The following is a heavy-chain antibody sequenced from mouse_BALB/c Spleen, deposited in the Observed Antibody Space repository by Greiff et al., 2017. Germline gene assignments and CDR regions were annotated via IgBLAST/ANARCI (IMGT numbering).Heavy chain of an antibody. J-gene: IGHJ4*01. Sequence: VQLQQSGAELVMPGASVKMSCKASGYTFTDYWMHWVKQRPGQGLEWIGAIDTSDSYTSYNQKFKGKATLTVDESSSTAYMQLSSLTSEDSAVYYCARRKGYGSSYAMDYWGQGTSVTVSS. CDR2: IDTSDSYT. CDR1: GYTFTDYW. D-gene: IGHD1-1*01. CDR3: ARRKGYGSSYAMDY. V-gene: IGHV1-69*01.